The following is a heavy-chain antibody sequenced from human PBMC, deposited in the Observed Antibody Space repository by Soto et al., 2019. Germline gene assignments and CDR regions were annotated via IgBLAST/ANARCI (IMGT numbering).Heavy chain of an antibody. CDR3: AAGGGLPRYY. CDR1: GGSISSSNYH. J-gene: IGHJ4*02. CDR2: IYYSGST. Sequence: SETLSLTCTVSGGSISSSNYHWDWIRQPPGKGLEWIGSIYYSGSTYYNPSLKSRVTISVDRSKNQFSLKLSSVTAADTAVYYCAAGGGLPRYYWGQGTLVTVSS. D-gene: IGHD5-12*01. V-gene: IGHV4-39*07.